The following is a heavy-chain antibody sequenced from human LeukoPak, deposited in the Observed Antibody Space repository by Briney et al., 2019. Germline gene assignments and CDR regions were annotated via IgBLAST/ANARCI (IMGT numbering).Heavy chain of an antibody. CDR1: GFTFSSYS. D-gene: IGHD3-3*01. J-gene: IGHJ3*02. CDR3: ATLFLEWQRVISHAFDI. Sequence: GGSLRLSCAASGFTFSSYSMNWVRQAPGKGLEWVSYISSSSSTIYYADSVKGRFTISRDNAKNSLYLQMNSLRAEDTAVYYCATLFLEWQRVISHAFDIWGQGTMVTVSS. V-gene: IGHV3-48*01. CDR2: ISSSSSTI.